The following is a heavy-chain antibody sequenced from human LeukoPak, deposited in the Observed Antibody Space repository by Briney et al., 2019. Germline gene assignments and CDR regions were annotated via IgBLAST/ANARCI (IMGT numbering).Heavy chain of an antibody. J-gene: IGHJ4*02. Sequence: GGSLRLSCAASGFTFSSYSMNWVRQAPGKGLEWVSSISGSSTYIYYADSVEGRFTISRDNAKNSLYLQMNSLRAEDTAIYYCARAKPSPLMAHYFDYWGQGTLLTVSS. CDR2: ISGSSTYI. V-gene: IGHV3-21*01. CDR1: GFTFSSYS. CDR3: ARAKPSPLMAHYFDY. D-gene: IGHD2-8*01.